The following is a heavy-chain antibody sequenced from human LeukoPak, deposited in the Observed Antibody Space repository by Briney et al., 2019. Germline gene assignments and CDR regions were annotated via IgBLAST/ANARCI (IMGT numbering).Heavy chain of an antibody. CDR1: GYTLTELS. CDR2: FDPEDGET. Sequence: ASVKVSCKVSGYTLTELSMHWVRQAPGKGLEWMGGFDPEDGETIYAQKFQGRVTMTEDTSTDTAYMELSSLRSEDTAVYYCARAQAAAGPEEVYYYYYGMDVWGQGTTVTVSS. D-gene: IGHD6-13*01. CDR3: ARAQAAAGPEEVYYYYYGMDV. V-gene: IGHV1-24*01. J-gene: IGHJ6*02.